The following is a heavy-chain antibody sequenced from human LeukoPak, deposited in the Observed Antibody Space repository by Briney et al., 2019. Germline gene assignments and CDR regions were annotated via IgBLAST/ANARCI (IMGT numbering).Heavy chain of an antibody. CDR2: IYYSWGM. Sequence: PSETLSLTCAVSGSSITSDYFWGWIRQPPGKGLEWIATIYYSWGMYFNPSLKSRVTVSLDASKNQFSLKMTSLTAADTAIYYRARNVTAGFFDYWGQGIMVTVSS. D-gene: IGHD1-1*01. CDR3: ARNVTAGFFDY. CDR1: GSSITSDYF. V-gene: IGHV4-38-2*01. J-gene: IGHJ4*02.